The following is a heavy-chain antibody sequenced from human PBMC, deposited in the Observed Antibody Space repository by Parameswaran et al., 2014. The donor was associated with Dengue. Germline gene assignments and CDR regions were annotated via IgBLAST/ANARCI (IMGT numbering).Heavy chain of an antibody. J-gene: IGHJ4*02. CDR3: VVGATE. CDR2: IIPIFGTA. Sequence: WVRQAPGQGLEWMGGIIPIFGTANYAQKFQGRVTITADESTSTAYMELSSLRSEDTAVYYCVVGATEWGQGTLVTSPQ. V-gene: IGHV1-69*01. D-gene: IGHD1-26*01.